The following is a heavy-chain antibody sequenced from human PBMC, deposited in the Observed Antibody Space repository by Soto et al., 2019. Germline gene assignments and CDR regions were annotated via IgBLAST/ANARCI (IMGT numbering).Heavy chain of an antibody. D-gene: IGHD1-1*01. CDR2: IYPGGVNI. Sequence: GASVKVSCKAIGYSFTSHYMHWVRQAPGQGLEWMGTIYPGGVNIGYAQKFKGRVTMTKDTSTSTVYMELNSLTSEDTAVYYCARHQSWHDLVWWFEPWG. J-gene: IGHJ5*02. V-gene: IGHV1-46*03. CDR3: ARHQSWHDLVWWFEP. CDR1: GYSFTSHY.